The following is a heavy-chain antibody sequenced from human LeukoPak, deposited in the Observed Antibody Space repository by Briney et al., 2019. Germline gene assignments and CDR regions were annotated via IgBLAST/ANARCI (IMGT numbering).Heavy chain of an antibody. J-gene: IGHJ3*02. CDR3: AREDSSGYYSPDAFDI. V-gene: IGHV4-30-2*01. Sequence: PSETLSLTCAVSGGSISSGGYSWSWIRQPPGKGLEWIGYIYHSGSTYYNPSLKSRVTISVDRSKNQFSLKLSSVTAADTAVYYCAREDSSGYYSPDAFDIWGQETMVTVSS. CDR2: IYHSGST. D-gene: IGHD3-22*01. CDR1: GGSISSGGYS.